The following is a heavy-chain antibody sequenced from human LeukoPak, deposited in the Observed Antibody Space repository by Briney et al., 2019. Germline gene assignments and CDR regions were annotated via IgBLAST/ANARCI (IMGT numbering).Heavy chain of an antibody. CDR2: MNPNSGNT. Sequence: ASVKVSCKASGYTFTSYDINWVRQATGQGLEWMGWMNPNSGNTGYAQKFQGRVTMTTDTSTSTAYMELRSLRSDDTAVYYCASSGWYAKYFQHWGQGTLVTVSS. CDR3: ASSGWYAKYFQH. D-gene: IGHD6-19*01. V-gene: IGHV1-8*01. J-gene: IGHJ1*01. CDR1: GYTFTSYD.